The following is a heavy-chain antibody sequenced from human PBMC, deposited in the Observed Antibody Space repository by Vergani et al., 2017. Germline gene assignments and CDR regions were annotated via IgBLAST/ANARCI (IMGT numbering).Heavy chain of an antibody. Sequence: EVQLLESGGGLVHLGGSLRLSCAASGFTFSTYALTWVRQAPGKGLEWVSFISGSGGCTYYADSVKGPFTISRDNSKNTLYLQMNSLRAEDTAVYYCAKDAGYTSGWDPFDIWGQGTMVTVSS. CDR2: ISGSGGCT. J-gene: IGHJ3*02. V-gene: IGHV3-23*01. CDR3: AKDAGYTSGWDPFDI. D-gene: IGHD6-19*01. CDR1: GFTFSTYA.